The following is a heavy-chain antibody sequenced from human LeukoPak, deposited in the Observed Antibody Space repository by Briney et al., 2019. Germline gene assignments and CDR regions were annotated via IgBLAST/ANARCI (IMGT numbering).Heavy chain of an antibody. D-gene: IGHD3-16*01. CDR2: IRGDGGDI. J-gene: IGHJ4*02. Sequence: HPGRSLRLSCAASGFSFSNYYMHWVRQAPGKGLMWVSRIRGDGGDISFADPVQGRFTISRDNAINTLYLQMNSLRTEDTAVYYCSRGVVSAWGNDYWGQGTLVTVSS. CDR3: SRGVVSAWGNDY. V-gene: IGHV3-74*01. CDR1: GFSFSNYY.